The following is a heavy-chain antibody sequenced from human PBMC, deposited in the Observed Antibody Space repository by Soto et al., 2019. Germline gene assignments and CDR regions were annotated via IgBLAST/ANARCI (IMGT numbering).Heavy chain of an antibody. D-gene: IGHD2-21*02. V-gene: IGHV3-23*01. J-gene: IGHJ4*02. Sequence: LRLSCVASGFTFSNSAMSWVRHVPGKGLEWAAGISSSGGRTNYADSVKGRFTISRDNSKDTLYLQMNSLRAEDTALYYCAKVQEFCGFNCYIVDSWGQGVLVTVSS. CDR1: GFTFSNSA. CDR2: ISSSGGRT. CDR3: AKVQEFCGFNCYIVDS.